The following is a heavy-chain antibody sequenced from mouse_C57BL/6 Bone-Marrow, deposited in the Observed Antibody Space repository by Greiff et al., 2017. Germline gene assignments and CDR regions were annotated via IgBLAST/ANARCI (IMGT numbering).Heavy chain of an antibody. Sequence: VQLQQSGAELVKPGASVKLSCTASGFNIKDYYMHWVKQRTEQGLEWIGRIDPEAGETKYAPKFQGKATIKADTSSNTAYLQLSSLTSEDTAVYYCVPSGITTMDYWGRGTSVTVSS. CDR3: VPSGITTMDY. V-gene: IGHV14-2*01. CDR1: GFNIKDYY. D-gene: IGHD1-1*01. J-gene: IGHJ4*01. CDR2: IDPEAGET.